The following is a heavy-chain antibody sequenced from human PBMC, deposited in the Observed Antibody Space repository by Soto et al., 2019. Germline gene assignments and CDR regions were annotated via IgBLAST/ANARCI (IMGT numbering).Heavy chain of an antibody. CDR3: ARESGYPWPYYYYGMDV. CDR1: GGSFSGYY. J-gene: IGHJ6*02. Sequence: QVQLQQWGAGLLKPSETLSLTCAVYGGSFSGYYWSWIRQPPGKGLEWIGEINHSGSTNYNPSLKSRVTISVDTSKNQFSLKLSSVTAADTAVYYCARESGYPWPYYYYGMDVWGQGTTVTVS. CDR2: INHSGST. V-gene: IGHV4-34*01. D-gene: IGHD5-12*01.